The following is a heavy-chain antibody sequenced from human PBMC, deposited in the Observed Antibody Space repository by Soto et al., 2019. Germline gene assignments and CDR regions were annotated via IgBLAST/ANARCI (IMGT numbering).Heavy chain of an antibody. Sequence: ASVKVSCKASGYTFTGYYMHWVRQAPGQGLEWMGWINPNSGGTNYAQKFQGRVTMTRDTSISTAYMELSRLRSDDTAVYYCARDGRYSSGWHEFDYWGQGTLVTVSS. CDR2: INPNSGGT. D-gene: IGHD6-19*01. CDR3: ARDGRYSSGWHEFDY. V-gene: IGHV1-2*02. J-gene: IGHJ4*02. CDR1: GYTFTGYY.